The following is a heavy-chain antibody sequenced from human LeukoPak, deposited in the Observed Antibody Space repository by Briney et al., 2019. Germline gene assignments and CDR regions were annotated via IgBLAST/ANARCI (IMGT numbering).Heavy chain of an antibody. CDR1: GGSISSSSYY. D-gene: IGHD6-19*01. J-gene: IGHJ4*02. V-gene: IGHV4-39*07. CDR2: IYYSGST. CDR3: ARSEAGTHFDY. Sequence: SETLSLTCTVSGGSISSSSYYWGWIRQPPGKGLEWIGSIYYSGSTYYNPSLKSRVTISVDTSKNQFSLKLRSVTTADTAVYYCARSEAGTHFDYWGQGTLVTVSS.